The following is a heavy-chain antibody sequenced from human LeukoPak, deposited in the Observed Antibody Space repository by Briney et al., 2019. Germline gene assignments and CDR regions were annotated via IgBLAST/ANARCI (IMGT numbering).Heavy chain of an antibody. D-gene: IGHD3-10*01. V-gene: IGHV3-53*01. CDR3: ARDPAGFGELLS. J-gene: IGHJ5*02. Sequence: GGSLRLSCAASEFSVGSNYMSWVRQAPGKGLEWVSVIYSGGSTYYADSVKGRFTISRDNSKNTLYLQMNSLRAEDTAVYYCARDPAGFGELLSWGQGTLVTVSS. CDR2: IYSGGST. CDR1: EFSVGSNY.